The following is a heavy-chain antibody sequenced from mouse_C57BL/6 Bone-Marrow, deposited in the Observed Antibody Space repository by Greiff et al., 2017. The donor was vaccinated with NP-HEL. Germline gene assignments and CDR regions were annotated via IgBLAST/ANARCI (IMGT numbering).Heavy chain of an antibody. J-gene: IGHJ2*01. CDR2: INPYNGGT. CDR1: GYTFTDYY. CDR3: ARTGEYYFDY. V-gene: IGHV1-19*01. Sequence: EVQLQQSGPVLVKPGASVKMSCKASGYTFTDYYMNWVKQSHGKSLEWIGVINPYNGGTSYNQKFKGKATLTVDKSSSTAYMELNSLTSEDYAVYYCARTGEYYFDYWGQGTTLTVSS.